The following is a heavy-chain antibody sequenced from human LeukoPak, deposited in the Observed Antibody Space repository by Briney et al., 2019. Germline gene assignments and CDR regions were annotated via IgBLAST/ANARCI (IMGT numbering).Heavy chain of an antibody. CDR1: GLRFSDYY. J-gene: IGHJ5*02. V-gene: IGHV3-23*01. D-gene: IGHD6-19*01. Sequence: GGSLRLSCAASGLRFSDYYVSWIRQAPGKGLEWVSAISGSGDSTYYADSVKGLFTISRDNSKNTLYLQMNRLRAEDTAVYYCAKDPYSSGPYNWFDPWGQGTLVTVSS. CDR3: AKDPYSSGPYNWFDP. CDR2: ISGSGDST.